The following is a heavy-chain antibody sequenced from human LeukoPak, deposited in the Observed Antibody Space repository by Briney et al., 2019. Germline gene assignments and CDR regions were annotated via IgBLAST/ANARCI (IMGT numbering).Heavy chain of an antibody. D-gene: IGHD3-10*01. Sequence: ASVKVSCKASGYTFTGYYMHRVRQAPGQGLEWMGRINPNSGGTNHAQKFQGRVTMTRDTSIGTAYMELSRLRSDDTAVYYCASSSGLGDKYYYYMDVWGKGTTVTVSS. CDR3: ASSSGLGDKYYYYMDV. V-gene: IGHV1-2*06. CDR1: GYTFTGYY. J-gene: IGHJ6*03. CDR2: INPNSGGT.